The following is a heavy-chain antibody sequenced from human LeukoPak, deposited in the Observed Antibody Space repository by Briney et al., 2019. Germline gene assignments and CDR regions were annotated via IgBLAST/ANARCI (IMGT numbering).Heavy chain of an antibody. CDR2: ISSSSSYI. CDR1: GFTFSSYG. V-gene: IGHV3-21*01. CDR3: ARGMSSGYDFDY. D-gene: IGHD5-12*01. J-gene: IGHJ4*02. Sequence: GGSLRLSCAASGFTFSSYGMNWVRQAPGKGLEWVSSISSSSSYIYYADSVKGRFTISRDNAKKSLYLQMNSLRAEDTAVYYCARGMSSGYDFDYWGQGTLVTVSS.